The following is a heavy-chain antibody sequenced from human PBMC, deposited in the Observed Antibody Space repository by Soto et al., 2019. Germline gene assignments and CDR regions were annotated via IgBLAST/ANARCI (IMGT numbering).Heavy chain of an antibody. CDR1: GGTLSDHG. D-gene: IGHD3-10*01. V-gene: IGHV1-69*06. CDR3: ARGVYGSGNYYTGPSAFDI. Sequence: QVQLEQSGAEVKKPGSSVKVSCKASGGTLSDHGVSWLRQAPGQGLEWVGGTIPVFDTAKYAQKFLGRGTIAADKSTNIAYMELSSLISEDTAFYYCARGVYGSGNYYTGPSAFDIWGQGTMVIVSS. CDR2: TIPVFDTA. J-gene: IGHJ3*02.